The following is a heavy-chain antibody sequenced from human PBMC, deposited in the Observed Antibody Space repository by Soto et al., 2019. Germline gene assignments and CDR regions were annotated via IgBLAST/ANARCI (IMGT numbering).Heavy chain of an antibody. Sequence: SETLSLTCTVSDGSISSGGYYWSWIRQHPGKGLEWIGYIYYSGSTYYNPSLKSRVTISVDTSKNQFSLKLSSVTAADTAVYYCARDGXGXXXXSGSSIAXYYYYGMXVWGQGXXVTV. V-gene: IGHV4-31*03. CDR2: IYYSGST. D-gene: IGHD3-10*01. CDR3: ARDGXGXXXXSGSSIAXYYYYGMXV. J-gene: IGHJ6*02. CDR1: DGSISSGGYY.